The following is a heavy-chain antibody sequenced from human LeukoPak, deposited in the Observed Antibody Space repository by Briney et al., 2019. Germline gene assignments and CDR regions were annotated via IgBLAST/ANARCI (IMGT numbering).Heavy chain of an antibody. J-gene: IGHJ5*02. Sequence: PSETLSLTCTVSGGSFSTYFWTWIRQPAGKGLEWIGRISTSGSTNYNPSLKSRVTMSVDTSKNQFSLSLRSVTAADTAVYYCARDDRVEGGENWFDPWGQGTLVTVSS. CDR3: ARDDRVEGGENWFDP. V-gene: IGHV4-4*07. CDR1: GGSFSTYF. CDR2: ISTSGST. D-gene: IGHD3-10*01.